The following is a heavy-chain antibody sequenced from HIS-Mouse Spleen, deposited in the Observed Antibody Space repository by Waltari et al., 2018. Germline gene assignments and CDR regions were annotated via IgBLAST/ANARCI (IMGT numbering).Heavy chain of an antibody. Sequence: QVQLQESGPGLVKPSETLSLTCTVSGGSISSYYWSWIRQPPGKGLEWIGYIYYSGSTNYNPSLKSRVTISVDTSKNQFSLKLSSVTAADTAVYYCARVGILGERGYYFDYWGQGTLVTVSS. CDR3: ARVGILGERGYYFDY. V-gene: IGHV4-59*01. CDR1: GGSISSYY. J-gene: IGHJ4*02. CDR2: IYYSGST. D-gene: IGHD1-1*01.